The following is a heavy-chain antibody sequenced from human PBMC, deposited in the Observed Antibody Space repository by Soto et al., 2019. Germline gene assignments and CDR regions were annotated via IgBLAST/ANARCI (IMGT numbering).Heavy chain of an antibody. J-gene: IGHJ4*02. CDR1: GCTLGRSG. CDR3: ARDLNTGYIDY. D-gene: IGHD5-12*01. Sequence: QVQMVESGGGVVQPGTSLRLSCVASGCTLGRSGMHWVRQAPGGALEWVAIIWFDGSKKYYADSVKGRLTVSRDNSKNTLYLQMDSLRGDDTAVYYCARDLNTGYIDYWGQGTLVTVSS. V-gene: IGHV3-33*01. CDR2: IWFDGSKK.